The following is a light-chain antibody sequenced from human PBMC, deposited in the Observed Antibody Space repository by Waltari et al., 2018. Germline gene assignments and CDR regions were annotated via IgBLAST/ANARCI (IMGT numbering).Light chain of an antibody. CDR2: DSY. J-gene: IGLJ2*01. CDR3: WLAYSGGVVV. CDR1: SGPVTSSHY. Sequence: QAVVTQEPSLTVSPGGTVTLTCGSSSGPVTSSHYPYWLQQKPGQAPRTLIYDSYMKHPWTPARFSGSLLGGKAALTLSGAQAEDEAEYYCWLAYSGGVVVYGGGTKLAVL. V-gene: IGLV7-46*01.